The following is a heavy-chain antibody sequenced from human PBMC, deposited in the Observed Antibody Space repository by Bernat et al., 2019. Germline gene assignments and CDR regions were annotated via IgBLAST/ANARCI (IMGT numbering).Heavy chain of an antibody. Sequence: QVQLQESGPGLVKPSETLSLSCVVSGFSITSGYSWGWVRQPPGKGLEWIASFYLSESTYYNAALKSRVTISVDKSENLFSLKMDSVTAADTAIYYCARMKPLGRTVDYFQYWGQGTLVTVSS. CDR3: ARMKPLGRTVDYFQY. D-gene: IGHD4-11*01. CDR2: FYLSEST. J-gene: IGHJ4*02. CDR1: GFSITSGYS. V-gene: IGHV4-38-2*01.